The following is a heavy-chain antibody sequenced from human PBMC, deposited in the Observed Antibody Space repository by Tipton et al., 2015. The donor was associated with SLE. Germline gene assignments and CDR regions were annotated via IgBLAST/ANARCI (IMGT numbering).Heavy chain of an antibody. Sequence: TLSLTCTVSGGSIRSSNYYWGWIRQPPGKGLEWIGSVYYSGYTFYNPSLKSRVTISGGTSKNQFSLRVSSVTAADTAVYYCARGNYASESYYRLYMDVWGKGTTVTVSS. CDR3: ARGNYASESYYRLYMDV. V-gene: IGHV4-39*07. D-gene: IGHD3-10*01. CDR1: GGSIRSSNYY. CDR2: VYYSGYT. J-gene: IGHJ6*03.